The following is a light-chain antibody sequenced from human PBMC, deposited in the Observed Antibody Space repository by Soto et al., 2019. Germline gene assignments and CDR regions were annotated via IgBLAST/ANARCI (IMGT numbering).Light chain of an antibody. J-gene: IGKJ3*01. CDR3: QQYGSSLFT. V-gene: IGKV3-20*01. CDR1: QTVHSNY. Sequence: EMVLTQSPGILSLSPGERATLSCRASQTVHSNYLAWYQQRPGQAPRLLVYGASRTASGIPDRFSGSGSGTDFTLTITRLEPEDFAVYYCQQYGSSLFTFGPGTKVDFK. CDR2: GAS.